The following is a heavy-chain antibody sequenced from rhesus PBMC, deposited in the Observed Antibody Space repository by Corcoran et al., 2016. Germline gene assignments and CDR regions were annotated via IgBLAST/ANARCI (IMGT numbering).Heavy chain of an antibody. CDR1: GYSISSGYY. D-gene: IGHD3-22*01. CDR3: ARRGSAFDY. Sequence: QVQLQESGPGLAKPSETLSLTCAVSGYSISSGYYWGWIRQPPGKGREWRGHIRSGGSNYLNPALKSRVTLSVDTSKNQFSLKLSSVTAADTAVYYCARRGSAFDYWGQGVLVTVSS. CDR2: IRSGGSN. J-gene: IGHJ4*01. V-gene: IGHV4S14*01.